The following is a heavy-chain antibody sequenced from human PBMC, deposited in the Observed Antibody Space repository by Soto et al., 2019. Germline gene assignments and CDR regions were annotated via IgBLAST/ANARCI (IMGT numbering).Heavy chain of an antibody. CDR1: GGTFSSYT. CDR2: IIPILGIA. Sequence: QVQLVQSGAEVKKPGSSVKVSYKASGGTFSSYTISWVRQAPGQGLEWMGRIIPILGIANYAQKFQGRVTITADKSTSTAYMELSSLRSEDTAVYYCARGPYGDYAFDIWGQGTMVTVSS. D-gene: IGHD4-17*01. V-gene: IGHV1-69*02. CDR3: ARGPYGDYAFDI. J-gene: IGHJ3*02.